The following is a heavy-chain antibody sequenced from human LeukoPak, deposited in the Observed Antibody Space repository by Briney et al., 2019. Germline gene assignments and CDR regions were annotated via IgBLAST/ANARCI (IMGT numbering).Heavy chain of an antibody. CDR3: AASTAMVYDY. CDR2: IYYSGST. J-gene: IGHJ4*02. V-gene: IGHV4-39*07. CDR1: GGSISSSSYY. Sequence: SETLSLTCTVSGGSISSSSYYWGWIRQPPGKGLEWIGSIYYSGSTNYNPSLKSRVTMSVDTSKNQFSLKLSSVTAADTAVYYCAASTAMVYDYWGQGTLVTVSS. D-gene: IGHD5-18*01.